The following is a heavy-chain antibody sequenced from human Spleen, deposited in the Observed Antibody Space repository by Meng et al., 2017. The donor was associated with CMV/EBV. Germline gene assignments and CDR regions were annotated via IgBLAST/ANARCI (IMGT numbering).Heavy chain of an antibody. V-gene: IGHV3-21*06. CDR3: ARDSGRYLNGMDV. D-gene: IGHD1-1*01. Sequence: GGSLRLSCTASGFSLNIYTINWVRQAPGKGPEWVSSISPSGTHIYYGDSVRGRFTISRDNAHSSSYLQMSSLRAEDTAIYFCARDSGRYLNGMDVWGQGTTVTVSS. J-gene: IGHJ6*02. CDR1: GFSLNIYT. CDR2: ISPSGTHI.